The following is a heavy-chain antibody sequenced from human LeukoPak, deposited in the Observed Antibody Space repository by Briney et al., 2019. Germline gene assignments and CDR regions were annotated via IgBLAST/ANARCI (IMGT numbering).Heavy chain of an antibody. CDR3: ARESTYDSSGLDI. CDR1: GGSISSYY. D-gene: IGHD3-22*01. V-gene: IGHV4-59*01. J-gene: IGHJ3*02. CDR2: IYYSGST. Sequence: SETLSLTCTVSGGSISSYYWSWIRQRPGKGLEWIGYIYYSGSTNYNPSLKSRVTISVDTSKNQFSLKLSSVTAADTAVYYCARESTYDSSGLDIWGQGTMVTVSS.